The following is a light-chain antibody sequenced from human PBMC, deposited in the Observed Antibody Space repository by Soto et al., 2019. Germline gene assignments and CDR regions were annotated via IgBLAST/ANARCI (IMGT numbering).Light chain of an antibody. CDR2: EAS. V-gene: IGKV3-11*01. CDR1: QSVGIH. CDR3: QQRYNWPPLT. Sequence: EVVLTQSPGTLSLSPGERATLSCRASQSVGIHLAWYQQKPGRAPRLLIYEASNRATGIPARFSGSGSGTDFVLTISSLEPEDFVVYYCQQRYNWPPLTFGGGTKVEIK. J-gene: IGKJ4*01.